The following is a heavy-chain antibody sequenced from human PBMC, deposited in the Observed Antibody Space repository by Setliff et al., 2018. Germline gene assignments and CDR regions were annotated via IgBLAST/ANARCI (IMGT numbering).Heavy chain of an antibody. CDR3: ARASRFGTVKWRGDYYMDV. D-gene: IGHD3-10*01. V-gene: IGHV7-4-1*02. CDR2: INTRTGNP. J-gene: IGHJ6*03. Sequence: ASVKVSCKASGYTLTTYFMNWVRQAPGQGLEWMGYINTRTGNPMYAQGFTGRFVFSLDTSVSTAYLQISSLTPEDTAVYYCARASRFGTVKWRGDYYMDVWGKGTTVTVSS. CDR1: GYTLTTYF.